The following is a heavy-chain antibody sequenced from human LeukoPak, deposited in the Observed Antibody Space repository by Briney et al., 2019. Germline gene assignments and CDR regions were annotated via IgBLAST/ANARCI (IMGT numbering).Heavy chain of an antibody. CDR3: TTKVIRGNSGDDYDD. D-gene: IGHD5-12*01. V-gene: IGHV3-30*03. Sequence: GSLRLSRATSGVTLNNHCQALVRQAPGQGVEGVAIISSDGNDKLYGDSVKGRFTISRDDSKSTLYLQMNSLRAEDTAVYYCTTKVIRGNSGDDYDDWGQGTLVTVSS. CDR2: ISSDGNDK. J-gene: IGHJ4*02. CDR1: GVTLNNHC.